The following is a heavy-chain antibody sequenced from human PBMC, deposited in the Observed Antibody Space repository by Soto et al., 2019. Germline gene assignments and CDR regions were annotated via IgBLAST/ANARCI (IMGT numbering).Heavy chain of an antibody. V-gene: IGHV1-69*06. CDR3: AREKANYYDSSGYDY. CDR2: NIPIFGTA. Sequence: QVQLVQSGAEVKKPGSSVKVSCKASGGTFSSYAISWVRQAPGQGLEWMGGNIPIFGTANYAQKFQGRVTITADKPTSTAYMGLSSLRSEDTAVYYCAREKANYYDSSGYDYWGQGTLVTVSS. J-gene: IGHJ4*02. D-gene: IGHD3-22*01. CDR1: GGTFSSYA.